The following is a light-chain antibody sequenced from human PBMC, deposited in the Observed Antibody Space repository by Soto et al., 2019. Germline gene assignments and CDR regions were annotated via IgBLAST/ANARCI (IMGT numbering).Light chain of an antibody. CDR2: GTS. J-gene: IGKJ3*01. V-gene: IGKV3-20*01. Sequence: EIVLTQSPGTLSLSPGERATLSCRASQSVSSKFLAWYQQKPGQAPMVLIYGTSIRASGVPEMVSGGGSGKYFPLTITRLSPEDFAVYYWQQYGSSLFTFGPGTKVDFK. CDR1: QSVSSKF. CDR3: QQYGSSLFT.